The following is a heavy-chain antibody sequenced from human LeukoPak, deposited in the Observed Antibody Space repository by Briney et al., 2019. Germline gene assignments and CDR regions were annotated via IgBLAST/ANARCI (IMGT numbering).Heavy chain of an antibody. Sequence: GGSLRLSCAASGFTFSGYAMAWVRQAPGKGLEWVSSITITGSSPTYADSVKGRFTVSRDNSKNTLYLQMNSLRAEDTAVYFCAKSSSSWSYYFNYWGQGTLVTVSS. CDR1: GFTFSGYA. V-gene: IGHV3-23*01. J-gene: IGHJ4*02. CDR2: ITITGSSP. D-gene: IGHD6-13*01. CDR3: AKSSSSWSYYFNY.